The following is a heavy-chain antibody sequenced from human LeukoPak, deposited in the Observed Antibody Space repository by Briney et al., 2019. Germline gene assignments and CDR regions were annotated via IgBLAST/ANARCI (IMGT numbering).Heavy chain of an antibody. Sequence: PGGSLRLSCATSGFNFKIYAMHWARQLPGKGLEWVSLINWDGSDIFYADSVKGRFTISRDNSKNSLHLQMTNLRPEDTALYYCVTASDSGYFYMNVWGKGTTVTVSS. CDR2: INWDGSDI. J-gene: IGHJ6*03. V-gene: IGHV3-43D*03. CDR1: GFNFKIYA. CDR3: VTASDSGYFYMNV. D-gene: IGHD4/OR15-4a*01.